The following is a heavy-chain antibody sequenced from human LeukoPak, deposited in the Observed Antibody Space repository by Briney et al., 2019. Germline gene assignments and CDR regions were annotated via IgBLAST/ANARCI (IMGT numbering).Heavy chain of an antibody. CDR3: ARGDIVVVVAAVTNWFDP. D-gene: IGHD2-15*01. CDR2: IYHSGST. V-gene: IGHV4-38-2*02. Sequence: SETLSLTCTVSGYSISSGYYWGWIRQPPGKGLEWIGSIYHSGSTYYNPSLKSRVTISVDTSKSQSSLKLSSVTAADTAVYYCARGDIVVVVAAVTNWFDPWGQGTLVTVPS. CDR1: GYSISSGYY. J-gene: IGHJ5*02.